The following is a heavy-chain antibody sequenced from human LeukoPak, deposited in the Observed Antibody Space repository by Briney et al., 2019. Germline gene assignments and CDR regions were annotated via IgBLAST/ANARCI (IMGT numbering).Heavy chain of an antibody. CDR1: GFTFDDYA. CDR2: ISWNSGSI. J-gene: IGHJ4*02. CDR3: AKGYYYDSSGPLDY. D-gene: IGHD3-22*01. Sequence: GGSLRLSCAASGFTFDDYAMHWVRHAPGKGLEWVSGISWNSGSIGYADSVKGRFTISRDNAKNSLYLQMNSLRAEDTALYYCAKGYYYDSSGPLDYWGQGTLVTVSS. V-gene: IGHV3-9*01.